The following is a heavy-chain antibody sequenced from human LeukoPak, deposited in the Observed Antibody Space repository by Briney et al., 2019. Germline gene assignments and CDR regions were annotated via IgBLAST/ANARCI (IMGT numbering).Heavy chain of an antibody. CDR2: IYTSGST. CDR3: ARLEGGDSSSWLYYMDV. D-gene: IGHD6-13*01. J-gene: IGHJ6*03. V-gene: IGHV4-39*07. Sequence: SETLSLTCTVSGGSISSSSYYWGWIRQPPGKGLEWIGSIYTSGSTNYNPSLKSRVAMSVDTSKNQFSLKLSSVTAADTAVYYCARLEGGDSSSWLYYMDVWGKGTTVTVSS. CDR1: GGSISSSSYY.